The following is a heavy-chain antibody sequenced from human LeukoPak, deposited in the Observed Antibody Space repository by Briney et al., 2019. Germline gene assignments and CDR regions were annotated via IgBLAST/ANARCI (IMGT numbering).Heavy chain of an antibody. CDR3: ARVRYSGSYYLDY. CDR2: IYYSGST. CDR1: GGSINNNNYY. V-gene: IGHV4-39*07. J-gene: IGHJ4*02. D-gene: IGHD1-26*01. Sequence: SETLSLTCTVSGGSINNNNYYWGWIRQPPGKGLEWIGTIYYSGSTNYNPSLKSRVTISVDTSKNQFSLKLSSVTAADTAVYYCARVRYSGSYYLDYWGQGTLVTVSS.